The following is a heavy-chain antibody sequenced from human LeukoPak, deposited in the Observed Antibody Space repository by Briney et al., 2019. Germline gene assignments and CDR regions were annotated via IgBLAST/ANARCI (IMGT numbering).Heavy chain of an antibody. CDR1: GGSISSGGYS. Sequence: SQTLSLTCAVSGGSISSGGYSWSWIRQPPGKGLEWIGYIYHSGSTYYNPSLKSRVTISVDTSKNQFSLKLSSVTAADTAVYYCARGYYFQGAFDIWGQGTMVTVSS. J-gene: IGHJ3*02. V-gene: IGHV4-30-2*01. CDR3: ARGYYFQGAFDI. CDR2: IYHSGST. D-gene: IGHD3-22*01.